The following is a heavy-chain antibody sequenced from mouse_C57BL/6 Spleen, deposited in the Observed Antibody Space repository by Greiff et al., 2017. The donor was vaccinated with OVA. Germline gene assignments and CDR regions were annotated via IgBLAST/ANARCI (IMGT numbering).Heavy chain of an antibody. Sequence: QVQLQQSGPELVKPGASVKISCKASGYAFSSSWMNWVKQRPGKGLEWIGRIYTGDGDTNYNGKFKGKATLTADKSFSTAYMQLSSLTSDDSAVYFCARDYYDVWGTGTTVTVSS. J-gene: IGHJ1*03. V-gene: IGHV1-82*01. CDR3: ARDYYDV. CDR1: GYAFSSSW. CDR2: IYTGDGDT.